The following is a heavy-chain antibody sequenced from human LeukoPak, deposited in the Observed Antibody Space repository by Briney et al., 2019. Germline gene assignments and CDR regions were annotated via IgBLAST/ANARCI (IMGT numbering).Heavy chain of an antibody. D-gene: IGHD5-24*01. J-gene: IGHJ3*02. V-gene: IGHV3-11*04. CDR3: ARGRDGYNSGAFDI. Sequence: PGGSLRLSCAASGFTFSDYYMSWIRQAPGKGLEWVSHISSSGSTIYYADSVEGRFTISRDSAKNSLYLQMNSLRAEDTAVYSCARGRDGYNSGAFDIWGQGTMVTVSS. CDR1: GFTFSDYY. CDR2: ISSSGSTI.